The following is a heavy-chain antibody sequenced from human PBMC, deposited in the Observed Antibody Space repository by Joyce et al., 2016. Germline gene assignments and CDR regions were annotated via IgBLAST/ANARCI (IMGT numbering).Heavy chain of an antibody. D-gene: IGHD2-21*01. CDR1: GFMFSTSS. Sequence: EVQLVESGGGLVKPGGSLKISFAASGFMFSTSSMSWFRQAPGKGLECVSAISGDRRFIFHADSVWGRFTVSRDNAENSLYLQMKSLRVEDTAVYFCARGGLVYDYSMDVWGQGTTVIVSS. CDR3: ARGGLVYDYSMDV. J-gene: IGHJ6*02. CDR2: ISGDRRFI. V-gene: IGHV3-21*02.